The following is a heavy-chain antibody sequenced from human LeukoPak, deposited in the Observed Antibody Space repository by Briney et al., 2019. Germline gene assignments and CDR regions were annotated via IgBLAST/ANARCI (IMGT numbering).Heavy chain of an antibody. J-gene: IGHJ3*02. D-gene: IGHD6-19*01. CDR2: ISGSNGNT. Sequence: ASVRVSCEASGHSFTRYGISWVRQAPGQGLEWMGWISGSNGNTNYAQKFQGRVTMTTDTSTSTAYMELRSLRSDDTALYYCARFGLRKHIEVAGIPFDIWGQGTMVTVSS. CDR1: GHSFTRYG. V-gene: IGHV1-18*01. CDR3: ARFGLRKHIEVAGIPFDI.